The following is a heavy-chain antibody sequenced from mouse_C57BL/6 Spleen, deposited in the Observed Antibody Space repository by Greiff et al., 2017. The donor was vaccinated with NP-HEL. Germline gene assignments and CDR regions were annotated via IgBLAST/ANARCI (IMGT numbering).Heavy chain of an antibody. D-gene: IGHD1-1*01. J-gene: IGHJ4*01. V-gene: IGHV1-52*01. Sequence: QVQLQQPGAELVRPGSSVKLSCKASGYTFTSYWMHWVKQRPIQGLEWIGNIDPSDSETHYNQKFKDKATLTVDKSSSTAYMQLSSLTSEDSAVYYCARGGTTTVVARAMDYWGQGTSVTVSS. CDR3: ARGGTTTVVARAMDY. CDR2: IDPSDSET. CDR1: GYTFTSYW.